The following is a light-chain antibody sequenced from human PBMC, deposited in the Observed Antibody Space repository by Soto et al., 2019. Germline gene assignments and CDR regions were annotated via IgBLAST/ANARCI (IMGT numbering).Light chain of an antibody. CDR1: EDINSR. J-gene: IGKJ5*01. CDR2: AAF. CDR3: QQADSFPIT. V-gene: IGKV1-12*01. Sequence: DIQMTQSPSSVSASVGDRVTISCRASEDINSRLAWYQQKPGNAPKLLIYAAFILQSGVPSRFSGYGSRTDFTLSISSLQPEYFATYYCQQADSFPITSGQGTRLGSK.